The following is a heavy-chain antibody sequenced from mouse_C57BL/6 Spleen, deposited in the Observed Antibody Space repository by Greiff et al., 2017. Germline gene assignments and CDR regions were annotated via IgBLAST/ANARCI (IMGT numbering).Heavy chain of an antibody. J-gene: IGHJ2*01. Sequence: VQLQESGADLAKPGASVKLSCTASGYTFPSYWMHWVKQRPGKGLEWIGSINPSSGYTKYNQKFKDKATLTADKASSTAYMQLSILTYEDSAVYNYARASGSSFYDFGGWGQGTTLTV. CDR3: ARASGSSFYDFGG. CDR1: GYTFPSYW. D-gene: IGHD1-1*01. V-gene: IGHV1-7*01. CDR2: INPSSGYT.